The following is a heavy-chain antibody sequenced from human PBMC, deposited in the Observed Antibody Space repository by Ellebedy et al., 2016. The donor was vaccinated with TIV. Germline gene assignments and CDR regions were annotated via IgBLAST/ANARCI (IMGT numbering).Heavy chain of an antibody. CDR2: IYQDGSDD. V-gene: IGHV3-7*01. J-gene: IGHJ5*02. D-gene: IGHD4-17*01. CDR1: GFNFRSYW. CDR3: ARRGSYGDYAVQINSWFDP. Sequence: GESLKISCEASGFNFRSYWMSWVRQAPGKGLEWVANIYQDGSDDYYVDSVKGRFTISSDNDNKALFLQMNSLRVEDTAVYYCARRGSYGDYAVQINSWFDPWGQGTLVTVSS.